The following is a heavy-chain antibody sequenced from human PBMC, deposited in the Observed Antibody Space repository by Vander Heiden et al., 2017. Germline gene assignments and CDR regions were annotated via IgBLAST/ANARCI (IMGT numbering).Heavy chain of an antibody. CDR3: ARGAVVALESYSPGAYGMDV. CDR2: IIPILGIA. J-gene: IGHJ6*02. CDR1: GGTFSSYA. Sequence: QLVQSGAEVKKPGSSVKVSCKASGGTFSSYAISWVRQAPGQGLEWMGRIIPILGIANYAQKFQGRVTITADKSTSTAYMELSSLRSEDTAVYYCARGAVVALESYSPGAYGMDVWGQGTTVTVSS. V-gene: IGHV1-69*09. D-gene: IGHD1-26*01.